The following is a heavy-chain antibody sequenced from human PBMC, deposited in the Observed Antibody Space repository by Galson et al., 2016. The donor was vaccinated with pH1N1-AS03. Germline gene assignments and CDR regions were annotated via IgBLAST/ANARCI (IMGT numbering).Heavy chain of an antibody. V-gene: IGHV3-33*05. CDR1: GFSIAIYG. J-gene: IGHJ4*02. D-gene: IGHD3-10*01. Sequence: SLRLSCAASGFSIAIYGMHWFRRAPGRGLEWVAVVKHDGIETDYADSVKGRFTISRDNSKNSVYLQMNSLRAEDTAVYYCATGWGSGMQMSTFNYWGKGTLVSGSS. CDR2: VKHDGIET. CDR3: ATGWGSGMQMSTFNY.